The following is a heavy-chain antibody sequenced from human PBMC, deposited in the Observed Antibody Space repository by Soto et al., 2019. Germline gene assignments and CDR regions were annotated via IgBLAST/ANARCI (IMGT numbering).Heavy chain of an antibody. D-gene: IGHD6-6*01. CDR3: GRDGGYYNSSSFDY. J-gene: IGHJ4*02. V-gene: IGHV4-31*03. CDR1: GDSISSSVYY. Sequence: QVQLQESCPGLVKPSQTLSLTCTVSGDSISSSVYYWSWIRQHPGKGLEWIGYIYYSGMPSYNPSLKSRLTISVDTSKNHFYLRLSSVTAAATAVYYCGRDGGYYNSSSFDYWGQGTLVNVSS. CDR2: IYYSGMP.